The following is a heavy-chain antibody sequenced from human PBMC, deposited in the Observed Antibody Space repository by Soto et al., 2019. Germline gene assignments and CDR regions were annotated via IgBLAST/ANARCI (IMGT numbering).Heavy chain of an antibody. CDR2: IYYSGST. CDR3: ARHAGGLGNGWLD. J-gene: IGHJ4*02. Sequence: QLQLQESGPGLVKPSETLSLTCTVSGGSISSSSYYWGWIRQPPGKGLEWIGSIYYSGSTYYNPSLKSRVTISVDTSKNQFSLKLSSVTAADTAVYYCARHAGGLGNGWLDWGQGTLVTVSS. D-gene: IGHD6-19*01. CDR1: GGSISSSSYY. V-gene: IGHV4-39*01.